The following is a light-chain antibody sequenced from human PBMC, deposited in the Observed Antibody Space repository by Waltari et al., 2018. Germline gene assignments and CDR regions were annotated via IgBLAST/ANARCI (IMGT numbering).Light chain of an antibody. CDR1: TSEFGEYKY. CDR2: SVT. CDR3: CSYAGRYTMI. V-gene: IGLV2-11*01. J-gene: IGLJ2*01. Sequence: QSALTQPRSVSGSPGQTVTTSCTGTTSEFGEYKYVSWFQLHPGKAPKLIIYSVTDRPSGVPHRFSGSKSGSTASLTISGLQPEDEGDYFCCSYAGRYTMIFGGGTRLTVL.